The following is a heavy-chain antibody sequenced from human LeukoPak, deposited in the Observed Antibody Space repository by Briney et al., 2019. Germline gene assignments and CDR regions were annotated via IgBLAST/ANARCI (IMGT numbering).Heavy chain of an antibody. D-gene: IGHD2-2*02. J-gene: IGHJ6*03. CDR2: INQSGTT. Sequence: SETLSLTCAVYGESLSGYYWSWIRQPPGKGLEWIGEINQSGTTNYNPSLKSRVTISVDTSKNQFSLKLNSVTAADTALYFCARGRRPPLIPTAIYYYYHMDVWGKGTMVTVSS. CDR3: ARGRRPPLIPTAIYYYYHMDV. CDR1: GESLSGYY. V-gene: IGHV4-34*01.